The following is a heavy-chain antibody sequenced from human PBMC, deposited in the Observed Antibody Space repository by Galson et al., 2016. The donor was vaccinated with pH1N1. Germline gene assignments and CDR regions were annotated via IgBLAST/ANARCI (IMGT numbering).Heavy chain of an antibody. CDR3: ARVPVNHDNWFDP. CDR1: GISFSNHG. CDR2: ISHDSGSRII. Sequence: SLRLSCAASGISFSNHGMNWVRQAPGEGLEWIAYISHDSGSRIIHYADSVKGRFTISRDDAKTSLYLQMNSLRAEDTAVYYCARVPVNHDNWFDPWGQGTLVAVSS. J-gene: IGHJ5*02. V-gene: IGHV3-48*01.